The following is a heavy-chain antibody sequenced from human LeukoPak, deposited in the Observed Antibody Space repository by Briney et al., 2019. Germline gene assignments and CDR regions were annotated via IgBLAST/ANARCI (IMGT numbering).Heavy chain of an antibody. CDR2: IIPIFGTA. CDR1: GGTFSSYA. J-gene: IGHJ4*02. D-gene: IGHD1-1*01. CDR3: AKCTVGVQLERRPFDY. V-gene: IGHV1-69*06. Sequence: SVKVSCKASGGTFSSYAISWVRQAPGQGLEWMGGIIPIFGTANYAQKFQGRVTITADKSTSTAYMELSSLRSEDTAVYYCAKCTVGVQLERRPFDYWGQGTLVTVSS.